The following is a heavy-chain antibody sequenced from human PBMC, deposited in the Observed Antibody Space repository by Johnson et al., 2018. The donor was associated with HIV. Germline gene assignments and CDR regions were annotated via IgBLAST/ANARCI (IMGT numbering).Heavy chain of an antibody. Sequence: VQLVESGGGVVQPGRSLRLSCAASGFTFSSYAMHWVRQAPGNGLEWVAVISYDGSNKYYADSVKGRFTISRDNSKNTLYLQMNSLRAEDTAVYHCARDRIVGADYDAFDIWGQGTMVTVSS. D-gene: IGHD1-26*01. CDR3: ARDRIVGADYDAFDI. CDR1: GFTFSSYA. V-gene: IGHV3-30-3*01. J-gene: IGHJ3*02. CDR2: ISYDGSNK.